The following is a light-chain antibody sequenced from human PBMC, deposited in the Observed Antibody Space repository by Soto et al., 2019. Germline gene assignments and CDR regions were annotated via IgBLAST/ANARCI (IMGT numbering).Light chain of an antibody. CDR2: KAS. CDR1: QSNSSW. V-gene: IGKV1-5*03. J-gene: IGKJ4*01. CDR3: QQYNSFLT. Sequence: DIQMTQSPSTLSASVGDRVTITCRASQSNSSWLAWYQQKPGKAPKLLIYKASSLESGVPSRFSGSGSGTEFTLTISSLQPDDFATYYCQQYNSFLTFGGGTKVDIK.